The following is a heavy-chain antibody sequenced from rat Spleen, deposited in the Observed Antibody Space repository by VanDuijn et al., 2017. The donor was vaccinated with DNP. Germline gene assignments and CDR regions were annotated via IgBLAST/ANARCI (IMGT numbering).Heavy chain of an antibody. CDR2: ISYDGSSI. CDR1: GFSFSYYN. CDR3: ARPDY. V-gene: IGHV5-7*01. Sequence: EVQLVESGGGLVQPGRSLKLSCAASGFSFSYYNMAWVRQAPKKGLEWVATISYDGSSIDYRDSVKGRFAVSRDNAKSILYLQMDSLRSEDTATYYCARPDYWGQGVMVTVSS. J-gene: IGHJ2*01.